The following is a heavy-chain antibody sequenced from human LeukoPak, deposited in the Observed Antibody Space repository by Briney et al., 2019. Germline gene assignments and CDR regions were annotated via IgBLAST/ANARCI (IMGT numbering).Heavy chain of an antibody. Sequence: PSETLSLTCTVSGGSISSYYWSWIRQPPGKGLEWIAYIYYSGSTNYNPSLKSRVTISVDTSKNQFSLKMGSVTAADTAVYYCARTTRYYDSSGCFDFWGQGTLVTVSS. CDR3: ARTTRYYDSSGCFDF. CDR1: GGSISSYY. D-gene: IGHD3-22*01. J-gene: IGHJ4*02. V-gene: IGHV4-59*08. CDR2: IYYSGST.